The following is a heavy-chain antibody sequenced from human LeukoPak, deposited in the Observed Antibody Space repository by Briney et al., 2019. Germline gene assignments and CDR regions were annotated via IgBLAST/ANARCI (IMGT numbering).Heavy chain of an antibody. CDR3: ARDNRGFYYDSSGYVDY. V-gene: IGHV4-4*07. CDR1: GGSISSYY. CDR2: IYTSGST. D-gene: IGHD3-22*01. Sequence: PSETLSLTCTVSGGSISSYYWSWIRQPAGKGLEWIGRIYTSGSTNYNPSLKSRVNMSVDTSKNQFSLKLSSVTAADTAVYYCARDNRGFYYDSSGYVDYWGQGTLVTVSS. J-gene: IGHJ4*02.